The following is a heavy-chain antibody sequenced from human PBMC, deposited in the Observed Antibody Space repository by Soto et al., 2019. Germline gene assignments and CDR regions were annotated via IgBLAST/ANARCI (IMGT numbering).Heavy chain of an antibody. CDR1: GGSISSGDYY. D-gene: IGHD2-2*01. CDR3: ARDSQTIVVTRNYYYYGMDV. CDR2: IYYSGST. V-gene: IGHV4-30-4*01. Sequence: PSETLSLTCTVSGGSISSGDYYWSWIRQPPGKGLEWIGYIYYSGSTYYNPSLKSRVTISVDTSKNQFSLKLSSVTAADTAVYYCARDSQTIVVTRNYYYYGMDVWGQGTTVTVSS. J-gene: IGHJ6*02.